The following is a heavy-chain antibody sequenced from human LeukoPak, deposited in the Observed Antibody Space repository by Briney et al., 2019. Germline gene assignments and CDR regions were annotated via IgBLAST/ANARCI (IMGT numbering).Heavy chain of an antibody. Sequence: GGSLTLSCAASGFTFSSYAMSWVRQAPGKGLEWVSTISGSGGSTNYADFVKGRFTISRDNSKNTLYLQLNSLRAEDTAVYYCAKRDKVSGSYYHSFDYWGQGTLVTVSS. J-gene: IGHJ4*02. CDR1: GFTFSSYA. CDR2: ISGSGGST. V-gene: IGHV3-23*01. D-gene: IGHD3-10*01. CDR3: AKRDKVSGSYYHSFDY.